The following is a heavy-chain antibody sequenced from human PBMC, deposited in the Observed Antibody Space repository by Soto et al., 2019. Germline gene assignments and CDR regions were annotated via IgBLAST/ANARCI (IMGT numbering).Heavy chain of an antibody. V-gene: IGHV1-46*01. CDR1: GYTFTSYS. Sequence: ASVKVSCEASGYTFTSYSIHWVRQAPGQGLEWMGIINPSSGRTSYAQNFQGRVTMTSDTSTSIVYMEMSSLKSEDTAVYYCARDHNFGFILYAMDVWGQGTTVTVSS. D-gene: IGHD2-15*01. J-gene: IGHJ6*02. CDR3: ARDHNFGFILYAMDV. CDR2: INPSSGRT.